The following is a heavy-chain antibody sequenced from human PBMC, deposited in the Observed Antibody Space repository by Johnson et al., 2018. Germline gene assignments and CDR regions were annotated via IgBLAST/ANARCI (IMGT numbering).Heavy chain of an antibody. V-gene: IGHV3-49*05. CDR1: GFTFGDYA. Sequence: QLVESGGGLVKPGRSLRLSCTASGFTFGDYAMSWFRQAPGKGLEWVGLIRSKAYGGTPEYAESVKGRFTISRDDSKSIAYLQMNSLKTEDKAGYYCTRTYYYGSGSYSYAFDIWGQGTMVTVSS. J-gene: IGHJ3*02. D-gene: IGHD3-10*01. CDR3: TRTYYYGSGSYSYAFDI. CDR2: IRSKAYGGTP.